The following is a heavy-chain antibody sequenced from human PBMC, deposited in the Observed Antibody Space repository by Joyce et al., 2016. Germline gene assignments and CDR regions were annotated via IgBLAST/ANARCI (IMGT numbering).Heavy chain of an antibody. V-gene: IGHV3-33*05. D-gene: IGHD1-26*01. J-gene: IGHJ4*02. CDR3: ARDGSHYEVDD. Sequence: QVQLVESGGGVVQPGGSLRLSCVASGFTFGAYGMHWVAFMTTDRREKYYADSVKNRLTISRDNTKSTLYAQMNSLRVEDTAVYYCARDGSHYEVDDWGQGTLVTVSS. CDR1: GFTFGAYG. CDR2: MTTDRREK.